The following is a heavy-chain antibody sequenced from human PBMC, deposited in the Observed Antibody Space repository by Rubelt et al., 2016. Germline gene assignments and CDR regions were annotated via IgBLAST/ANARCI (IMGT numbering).Heavy chain of an antibody. Sequence: VRQPPGKGLEWVANIKEDGSEKYYVDSVKDRFTISRDNAKNSLYLQMNSLRVEDTAVYYCAPGPPHDYWGQGTLVTVSS. V-gene: IGHV3-7*03. J-gene: IGHJ4*02. CDR2: IKEDGSEK. CDR3: APGPPHDY.